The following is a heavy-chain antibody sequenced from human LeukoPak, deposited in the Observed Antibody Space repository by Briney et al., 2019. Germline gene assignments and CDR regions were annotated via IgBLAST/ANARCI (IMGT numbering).Heavy chain of an antibody. CDR3: TKRLCSGGSCYFDY. CDR1: GFTFSDYI. CDR2: IRSKANSYAT. D-gene: IGHD2-15*01. J-gene: IGHJ4*02. Sequence: GGSLRLSCAASGFTFSDYILDWVRQAPGKGLEWVGRIRSKANSYATAYAASVKGRFTASRDDSKNTAYLQMNSLKTEDTAVYYCTKRLCSGGSCYFDYWGQGTLVTVSS. V-gene: IGHV3-73*01.